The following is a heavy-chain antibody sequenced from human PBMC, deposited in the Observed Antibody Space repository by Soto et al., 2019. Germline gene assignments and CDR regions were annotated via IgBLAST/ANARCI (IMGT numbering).Heavy chain of an antibody. V-gene: IGHV3-30*18. D-gene: IGHD3-10*01. CDR3: AKTSRVRGAYYYRMDV. CDR2: ISYDGSNK. CDR1: GFTFSSYG. J-gene: IGHJ6*02. Sequence: GGSLRLSCAASGFTFSSYGMHWVRQAPGKGLEWVAVISYDGSNKYYADSVKGRFTISRDNSKNTLYLQMNSLRAEDTAVYYCAKTSRVRGAYYYRMDVWGQGTTVTVSS.